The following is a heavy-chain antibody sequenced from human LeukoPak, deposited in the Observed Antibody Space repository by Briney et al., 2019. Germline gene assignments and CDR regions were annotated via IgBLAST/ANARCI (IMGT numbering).Heavy chain of an antibody. J-gene: IGHJ4*02. CDR2: IYSGGDT. CDR1: GFSVSSNY. D-gene: IGHD3-22*01. V-gene: IGHV3-53*01. CDR3: ARVGSQYDSSGYPY. Sequence: GGSLRLSCAASGFSVSSNYISWVRQAPGKGLEWVSVIYSGGDTFYADSVKGRFTISRDNSKNTLYLQMNSLSVEDTAVYYCARVGSQYDSSGYPYWGQGTLVIVSS.